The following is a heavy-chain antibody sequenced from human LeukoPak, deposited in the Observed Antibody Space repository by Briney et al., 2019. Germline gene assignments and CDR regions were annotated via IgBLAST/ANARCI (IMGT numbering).Heavy chain of an antibody. D-gene: IGHD4-17*01. CDR3: TRDPGTATTVTADFDY. Sequence: GGSLRLSCTASGFTFGDYAMSWFRQAPGKGLEWVGFIRSKAYGGTTEYAASVKGRFTISRDDSKSIAYLQMNSLKTEDTAVYYCTRDPGTATTVTADFDYWGQGTLVTVSS. J-gene: IGHJ4*02. CDR1: GFTFGDYA. V-gene: IGHV3-49*03. CDR2: IRSKAYGGTT.